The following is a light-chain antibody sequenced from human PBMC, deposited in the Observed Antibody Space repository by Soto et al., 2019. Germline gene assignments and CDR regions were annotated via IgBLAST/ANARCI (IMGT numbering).Light chain of an antibody. CDR2: AAS. J-gene: IGKJ3*01. V-gene: IGKV3-15*01. CDR1: QSVGRN. Sequence: EIVVTQSPGILSVSPGDRATLSCRASQSVGRNLAWYQQKPGQAPTLLIYAASTRATGLPARFSGSGSGTDFTLTISSLQSEDFAVYYCQEYSKWPLFTVGHGTRVDIK. CDR3: QEYSKWPLFT.